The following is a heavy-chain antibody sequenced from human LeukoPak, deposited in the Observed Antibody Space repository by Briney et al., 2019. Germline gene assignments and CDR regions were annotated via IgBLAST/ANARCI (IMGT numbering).Heavy chain of an antibody. CDR2: FDPEDGET. J-gene: IGHJ5*02. Sequence: GASVKVSCKVSGYTLTELSMHWVRQAPGKGLEWMGGFDPEDGETIYAQKFRGRVTMTEDTSTDTAYMELSSLRSEDTAVYYCATSVLLWFGEGRWFDPWGQGTLVTVSS. V-gene: IGHV1-24*01. CDR1: GYTLTELS. CDR3: ATSVLLWFGEGRWFDP. D-gene: IGHD3-10*01.